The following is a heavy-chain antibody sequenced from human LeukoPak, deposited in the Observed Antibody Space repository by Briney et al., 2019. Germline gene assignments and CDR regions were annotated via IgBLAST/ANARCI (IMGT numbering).Heavy chain of an antibody. Sequence: PGGSLRLSCAASGFTFSIYAMSWVRQAPGKGLEWVSSISSKGELTFYADSVKGRFTISRDNSESTLYLQMNILRAEDTAVYYCAKDSAGYSSGWYTYWGQGTLVTVSS. CDR1: GFTFSIYA. V-gene: IGHV3-23*01. D-gene: IGHD6-19*01. J-gene: IGHJ4*02. CDR2: ISSKGELT. CDR3: AKDSAGYSSGWYTY.